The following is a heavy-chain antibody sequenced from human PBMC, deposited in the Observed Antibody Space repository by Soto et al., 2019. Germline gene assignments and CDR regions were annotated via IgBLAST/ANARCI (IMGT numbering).Heavy chain of an antibody. Sequence: PGGSLRLSCAASGFTFDNYAMNWVRQAPGKGLEWVSSISSTTNYIYYADSMKGRFTVSRDNAKNSVYLEMNSLSAEDTALYYCARESEDLTSNFDYWGQGTLVTVSS. CDR1: GFTFDNYA. V-gene: IGHV3-21*01. CDR3: ARESEDLTSNFDY. CDR2: ISSTTNYI. J-gene: IGHJ4*02.